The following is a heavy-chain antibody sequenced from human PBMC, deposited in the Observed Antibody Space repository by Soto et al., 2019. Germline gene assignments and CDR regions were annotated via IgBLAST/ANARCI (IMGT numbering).Heavy chain of an antibody. CDR2: ISGADGKT. V-gene: IGHV3-23*01. D-gene: IGHD3-10*01. J-gene: IGHJ5*02. CDR3: AKYYYSSGSNWFDP. CDR1: GFTFRSYT. Sequence: GGSLRLSCAASGFTFRSYTMAWVRQAPGQGLEWVSSISGADGKTYYADSVKGRFTISRDNSRSTLYLQMSSLRAVDTAMYYCAKYYYSSGSNWFDPWGRGTLVTVSS.